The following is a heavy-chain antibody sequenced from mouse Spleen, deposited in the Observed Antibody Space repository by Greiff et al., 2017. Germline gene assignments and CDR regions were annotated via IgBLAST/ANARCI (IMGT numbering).Heavy chain of an antibody. D-gene: IGHD4-1*01. V-gene: IGHV5-9*01. Sequence: EVMLVESGGGLAKLGGSLKLSCAASGFTFSSYYMSWVRQTPEKRLEWVATISSGGGSTYYPDSVKGRFTISRDNAKNTLYLQMSSLNSEDTAVYYCARDRTGTAYFDYWGQGTTLTVSS. CDR1: GFTFSSYY. CDR2: ISSGGGST. CDR3: ARDRTGTAYFDY. J-gene: IGHJ2*01.